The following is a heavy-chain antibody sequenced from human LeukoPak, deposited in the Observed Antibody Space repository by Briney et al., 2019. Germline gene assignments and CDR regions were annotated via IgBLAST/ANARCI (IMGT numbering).Heavy chain of an antibody. CDR2: ISAYNGNT. V-gene: IGHV1-18*01. D-gene: IGHD1-26*01. CDR3: ARDRGASSGSYLDY. J-gene: IGHJ4*02. CDR1: GYTFTSYA. Sequence: ASVKVSCKASGYTFTSYAMHWVRQAPGQRLEWMGWISAYNGNTNYAQKPQGRVTMTTDTSTSTAYMELRSLRSDDTAVYYCARDRGASSGSYLDYWGQGTLVTVSS.